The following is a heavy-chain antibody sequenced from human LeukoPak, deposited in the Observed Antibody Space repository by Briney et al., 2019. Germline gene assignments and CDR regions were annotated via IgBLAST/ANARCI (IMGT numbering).Heavy chain of an antibody. CDR2: INPSGGST. J-gene: IGHJ6*03. V-gene: IGHV1-46*01. CDR3: ARDSSSGWPYYYYYMDV. D-gene: IGHD6-19*01. CDR1: GYTFINYH. Sequence: ASVKVSCKAPGYTFINYHMHWVRQAPGQGLEWMGIINPSGGSTSYAQKFQGRVTMTRDMSTSTVYMELSSLRSEDTAVYYCARDSSSGWPYYYYYMDVWGKGTTVTVSS.